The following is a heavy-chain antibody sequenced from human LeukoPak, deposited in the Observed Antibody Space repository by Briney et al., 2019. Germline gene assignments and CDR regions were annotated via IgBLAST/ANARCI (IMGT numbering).Heavy chain of an antibody. CDR2: ISISGNTI. V-gene: IGHV3-11*01. CDR3: VRDLNYYGLDY. J-gene: IGHJ4*02. D-gene: IGHD3-10*01. CDR1: GFNFSDYY. Sequence: PGGSLRHSCVASGFNFSDYYMSWIRQAPGKGLEWISYISISGNTIYYADSVKGRFTISRDNAKNSLYLQMNSLRAEDTAVYYCVRDLNYYGLDYWGQGSLVTVSS.